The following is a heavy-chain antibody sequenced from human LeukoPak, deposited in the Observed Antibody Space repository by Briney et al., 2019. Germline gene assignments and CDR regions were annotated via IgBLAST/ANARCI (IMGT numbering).Heavy chain of an antibody. J-gene: IGHJ4*02. Sequence: GASVKVSCKVSGYTLTELAIHWVRQTPGKGLEWMGGFDPEVGEKMYAQKFQGRVIMTEDTPTAYMELSSLRSEDTALYYCATGYYYDNGGYYYRYFDSWGQGTLVTVSS. CDR2: FDPEVGEK. V-gene: IGHV1-24*01. CDR3: ATGYYYDNGGYYYRYFDS. D-gene: IGHD3-22*01. CDR1: GYTLTELA.